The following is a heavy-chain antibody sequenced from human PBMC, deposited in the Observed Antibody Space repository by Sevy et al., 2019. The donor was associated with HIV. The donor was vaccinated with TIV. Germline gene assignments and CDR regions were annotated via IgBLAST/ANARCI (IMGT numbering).Heavy chain of an antibody. D-gene: IGHD2-2*01. CDR3: ARHCSSTSCSHAFDI. J-gene: IGHJ3*02. CDR2: INHSGST. Sequence: SETLSLTCAVYGGSFSGYYWSWIRQPPGKGLEWIGEINHSGSTNYNQSLKSRVTISVDTSKNQFSLKLSSVTAADTAVYYCARHCSSTSCSHAFDIWGQGTMVTVSS. V-gene: IGHV4-34*01. CDR1: GGSFSGYY.